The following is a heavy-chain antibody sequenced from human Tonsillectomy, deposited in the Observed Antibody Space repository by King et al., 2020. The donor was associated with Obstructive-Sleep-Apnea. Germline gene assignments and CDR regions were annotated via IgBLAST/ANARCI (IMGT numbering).Heavy chain of an antibody. Sequence: VQLVESGAEVKKPGASVKVSCKASGYTFTSYYMHWVRQAPGQGLEWMGIINPSGGSTSYAQKFQGRVTMTRDPSTSTVYMELSSLRSEDTAVYYCARDVVVVPAAPGGMDVWGQGTTVTVSS. CDR1: GYTFTSYY. CDR3: ARDVVVVPAAPGGMDV. CDR2: INPSGGST. D-gene: IGHD2-2*01. V-gene: IGHV1-46*01. J-gene: IGHJ6*02.